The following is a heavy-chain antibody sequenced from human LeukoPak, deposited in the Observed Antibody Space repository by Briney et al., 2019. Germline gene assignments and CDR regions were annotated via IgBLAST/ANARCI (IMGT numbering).Heavy chain of an antibody. CDR1: GGSISSSSYY. Sequence: SGTLSLTCTVSGGSISSSSYYWGWIRQPPGKGLEWIGSIYYSGSTYYNPSLKSRVTISVDTSKNQFSLKLSSVTAADTAVYYCARDPPLHQQDYYYYGMDVWGQGTTVTVSS. V-gene: IGHV4-39*07. CDR2: IYYSGST. CDR3: ARDPPLHQQDYYYYGMDV. J-gene: IGHJ6*02.